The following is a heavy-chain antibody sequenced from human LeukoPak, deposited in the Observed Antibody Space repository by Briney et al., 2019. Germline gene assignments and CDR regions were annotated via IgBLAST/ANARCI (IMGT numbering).Heavy chain of an antibody. CDR2: IYYSGST. Sequence: SETLSLTCTVSGGSISSSSYYWGWIRQPPGKGLEWLGSIYYSGSTYYNPSLKSRVTISVDTSKNQFSLKLSSVTAADTAVYYCARHSPFGGYSGYAATNYYYGMDVWGQGTTVTVSS. V-gene: IGHV4-39*01. J-gene: IGHJ6*02. CDR1: GGSISSSSYY. D-gene: IGHD5-12*01. CDR3: ARHSPFGGYSGYAATNYYYGMDV.